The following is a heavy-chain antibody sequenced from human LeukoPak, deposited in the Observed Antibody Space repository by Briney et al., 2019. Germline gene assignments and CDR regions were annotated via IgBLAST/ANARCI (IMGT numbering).Heavy chain of an antibody. Sequence: SQTLSLTCAVSGGSISSGGYSGSWIRQPPGKGLEWIGYIYHSGSTYYNPSLKSRVTISVDRSKNQFSLKLSSVTAADTAVYYCARGRVVPAALDYWGQGTLVTVSS. D-gene: IGHD2-2*01. CDR2: IYHSGST. V-gene: IGHV4-30-2*01. CDR1: GGSISSGGYS. J-gene: IGHJ4*02. CDR3: ARGRVVPAALDY.